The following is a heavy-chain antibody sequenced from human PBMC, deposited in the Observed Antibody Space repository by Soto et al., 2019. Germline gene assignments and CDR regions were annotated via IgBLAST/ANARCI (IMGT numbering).Heavy chain of an antibody. V-gene: IGHV3-48*01. CDR1: GFTFRSYS. CDR3: ARERALSNSPDY. CDR2: ISSSTSTI. Sequence: EVQLVESGGGLVQPGGSLRLSCAASGFTFRSYSMNWVRQAPGKGLEWVSYISSSTSTIYYAVSVRGRFTISRDNAKNSLYLQMNSLRAEDTAVDYCARERALSNSPDYWGQGTLVAVSS. J-gene: IGHJ4*02. D-gene: IGHD4-4*01.